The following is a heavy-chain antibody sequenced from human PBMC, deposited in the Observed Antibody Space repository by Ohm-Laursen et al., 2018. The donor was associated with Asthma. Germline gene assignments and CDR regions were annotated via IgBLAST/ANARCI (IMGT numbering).Heavy chain of an antibody. V-gene: IGHV3-74*01. CDR1: GFTFTTFW. CDR2: INSDGRNT. D-gene: IGHD3-10*01. CDR3: ARGPHYYGSGSYLDY. J-gene: IGHJ4*02. Sequence: SLRLSCSATGFTFTTFWMHWVRQAPGKGLVWVSRINSDGRNTIYADSVKGRFTISRDNSKNTLYLQMNSLRAEDTAVYYCARGPHYYGSGSYLDYWGQGTLVTVSS.